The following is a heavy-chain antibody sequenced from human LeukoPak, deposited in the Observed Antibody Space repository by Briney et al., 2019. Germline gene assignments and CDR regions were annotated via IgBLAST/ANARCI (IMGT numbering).Heavy chain of an antibody. J-gene: IGHJ4*02. CDR3: AREYCSGGSCYFDY. V-gene: IGHV4-30-2*01. D-gene: IGHD2-15*01. CDR1: SGSISSGGYS. CDR2: IYHSGST. Sequence: SETLSLTCAVSSGSISSGGYSWSWIRQPPGKGLEWIGYIYHSGSTYYNPSLKSRVTISVDRSKNQFSLKLSSVTAADTAVYYCAREYCSGGSCYFDYWGQGTLVTVSS.